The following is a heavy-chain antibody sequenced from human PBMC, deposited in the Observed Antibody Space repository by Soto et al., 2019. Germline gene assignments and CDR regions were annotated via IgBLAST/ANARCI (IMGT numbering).Heavy chain of an antibody. CDR3: ATEHGVPAAALIYVWHNWFDP. V-gene: IGHV1-69*01. D-gene: IGHD2-2*01. CDR2: IIPIFGTA. J-gene: IGHJ5*02. Sequence: QVQLVQSGAEVKKPGSSVKVSCKASGGTFSSYAISWVRQAPGQGLEWMGGIIPIFGTANYAQKFEGRVTVTADEAPSTAYLKLSMLISEYRAVSYCATEHGVPAAALIYVWHNWFDPWGQGTLVTVSS. CDR1: GGTFSSYA.